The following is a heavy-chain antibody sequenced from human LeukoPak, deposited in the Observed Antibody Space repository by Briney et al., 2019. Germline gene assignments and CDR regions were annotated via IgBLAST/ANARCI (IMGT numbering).Heavy chain of an antibody. J-gene: IGHJ4*02. D-gene: IGHD1-26*01. V-gene: IGHV3-23*01. CDR1: GFTFTSYA. CDR2: ISGFGGST. CDR3: AKGHSGSFCLGY. Sequence: GGSLRLSCVTSGFTFTSYALSWVRQAPGKGLEWVSSISGFGGSTYHADSVKGRFTISRDNSKNTLYLQMNSLRAEDTAVYYCAKGHSGSFCLGYWGQGTLVTVSS.